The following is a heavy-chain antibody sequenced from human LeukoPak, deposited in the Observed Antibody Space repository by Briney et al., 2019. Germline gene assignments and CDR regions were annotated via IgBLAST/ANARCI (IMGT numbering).Heavy chain of an antibody. D-gene: IGHD3-22*01. V-gene: IGHV4-61*02. CDR2: IYTSGST. Sequence: SETLSLTCTVSGGSISSGSYYWSWIRQPAGKGLEWIGRIYTSGSTNYNPSLKSRVTISVDTSKNQFSLKLSSVTAADTAVYYCAIVYYDSSGGAFDIWGQGTMVTVSS. CDR3: AIVYYDSSGGAFDI. CDR1: GGSISSGSYY. J-gene: IGHJ3*02.